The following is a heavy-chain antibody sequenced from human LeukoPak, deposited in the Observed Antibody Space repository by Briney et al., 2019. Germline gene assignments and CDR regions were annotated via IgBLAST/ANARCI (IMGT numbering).Heavy chain of an antibody. D-gene: IGHD3-10*01. CDR1: GYTFSNSA. V-gene: IGHV1-58*01. CDR3: ARGGAGTYYKRDGWFDP. CDR2: IGVGGGNT. Sequence: ASVKVSCKASGYTFSNSAVQWVRQARGQPLEWIGWIGVGGGNTNYAQRVQGRVIITRDMSTNTAYMELSSLGSEDTAVYYCARGGAGTYYKRDGWFDPWGQGTVVTVSS. J-gene: IGHJ5*02.